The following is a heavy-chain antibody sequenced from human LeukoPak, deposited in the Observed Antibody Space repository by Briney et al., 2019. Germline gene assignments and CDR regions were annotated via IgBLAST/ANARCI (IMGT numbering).Heavy chain of an antibody. CDR2: ISYDGSNK. CDR1: GFTFSSYA. CDR3: AREPPVGIAAPPYMDV. D-gene: IGHD6-13*01. V-gene: IGHV3-30-3*01. J-gene: IGHJ6*02. Sequence: GRSLRLSCAACGFTFSSYAMHLVRQAPGKGLEWVAVISYDGSNKYYADSVKGRFTISRDNSKNTLYLQMNSLRAEDTAVYYCAREPPVGIAAPPYMDVWGQGTTVTVSS.